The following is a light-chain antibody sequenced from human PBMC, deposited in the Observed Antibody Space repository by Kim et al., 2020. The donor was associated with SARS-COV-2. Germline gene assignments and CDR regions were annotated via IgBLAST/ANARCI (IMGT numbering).Light chain of an antibody. CDR1: KLGNKY. J-gene: IGLJ3*02. V-gene: IGLV3-1*01. CDR2: QDS. Sequence: VSPGQTASITCSGDKLGNKYTCWYQQKPGQSPVLVIYQDSKRPSGIPERFSGSNSGNTATLTISGTKAMDEADYYCQAWDRTTVVFGGGTQLTVL. CDR3: QAWDRTTVV.